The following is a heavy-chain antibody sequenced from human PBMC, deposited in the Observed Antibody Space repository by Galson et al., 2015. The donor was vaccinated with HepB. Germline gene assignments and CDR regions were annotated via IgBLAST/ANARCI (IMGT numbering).Heavy chain of an antibody. Sequence: SLRLSCATSGFTLNDHWMSWLRQAPGKGLEWVARIKSKTDGETIDYGTSVRGRFIISKDDSTNTLHLQMNNLRAEDTGVYYCTRRSSLGGQGTLVTVSS. D-gene: IGHD3-16*02. CDR2: IKSKTDGETI. CDR1: GFTLNDHW. J-gene: IGHJ4*02. V-gene: IGHV3-15*01. CDR3: TRRSSL.